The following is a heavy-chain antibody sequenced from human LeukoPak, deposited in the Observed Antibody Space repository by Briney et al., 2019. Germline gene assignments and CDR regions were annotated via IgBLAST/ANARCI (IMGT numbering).Heavy chain of an antibody. CDR2: FYYTGST. V-gene: IGHV4-61*01. CDR3: ASGQFLVSNDY. J-gene: IGHJ4*02. CDR1: GGSVSGGSYY. Sequence: SETLSLTCTVSGGSVSGGSYYWSWIRQPPGKGLEWIGYFYYTGSTNYNPSLKSRVTISIDTSKNQFSLRLSSVTAADTAVYYCASGQFLVSNDYWGQGILVTVSS. D-gene: IGHD5/OR15-5a*01.